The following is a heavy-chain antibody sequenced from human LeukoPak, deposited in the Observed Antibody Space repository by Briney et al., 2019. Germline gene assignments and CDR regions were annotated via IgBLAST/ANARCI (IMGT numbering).Heavy chain of an antibody. CDR1: GFIFSSYG. D-gene: IGHD3-3*01. Sequence: GGSLRLSCAASGFIFSSYGMHWVRQAPGKGLEWVAFIRVDGSNEYYEDSVKGRFTISRDNAKNSLYLQMNSLRAEDTAVYYCARAQPPGVTIFGVVTPSYYMDVWGKGTTVTVSS. J-gene: IGHJ6*03. CDR2: IRVDGSNE. CDR3: ARAQPPGVTIFGVVTPSYYMDV. V-gene: IGHV3-30*02.